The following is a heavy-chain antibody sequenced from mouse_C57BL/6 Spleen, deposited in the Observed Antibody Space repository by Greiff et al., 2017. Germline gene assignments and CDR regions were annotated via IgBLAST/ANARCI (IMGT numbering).Heavy chain of an antibody. D-gene: IGHD2-4*01. CDR2: IYPGDGDT. V-gene: IGHV1-80*01. J-gene: IGHJ3*01. CDR3: ARSGGLRRAWFAY. CDR1: GYAFSSYW. Sequence: QVQLKQSGAELVKPGASVKISCKASGYAFSSYWMNWVKQRPGKGLEWIGQIYPGDGDTNYNGKFKGKATLTADKSSSTAYMQLSSLTSEDSAVYFCARSGGLRRAWFAYWGQGTLVTVSA.